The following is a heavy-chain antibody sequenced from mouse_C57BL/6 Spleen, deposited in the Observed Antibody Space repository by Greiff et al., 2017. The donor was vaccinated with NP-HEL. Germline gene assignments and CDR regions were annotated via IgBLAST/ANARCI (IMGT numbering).Heavy chain of an antibody. J-gene: IGHJ1*03. CDR1: GYTFTNYW. V-gene: IGHV1-63*01. Sequence: VKLMESGAELVRPGTSVKMSCKASGYTFTNYWIGWAKQRPGHGLEWIGDIYPGGGYTNYNEKFKDKATLTADKSSSTAYMQFSSLTSEDSAIYYCAREGHYYGSSSWYFDVWGTGTTVTVSS. D-gene: IGHD1-1*01. CDR3: AREGHYYGSSSWYFDV. CDR2: IYPGGGYT.